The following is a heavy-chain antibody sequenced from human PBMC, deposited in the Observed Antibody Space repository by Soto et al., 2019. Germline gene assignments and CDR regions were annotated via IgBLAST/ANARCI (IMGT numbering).Heavy chain of an antibody. Sequence: QVQLVESGGGVVQPGRSLRLSCAASGFTFSSNGMHWVRQAPGKGLEWVAVISYDGRSKYYADSVKGRFTISRDNSKNTLNLRINTLRDEETAVYSCARGEYDSTWFNHGDSWGEGNLVTVSS. J-gene: IGHJ4*02. CDR3: ARGEYDSTWFNHGDS. D-gene: IGHD3-22*01. CDR2: ISYDGRSK. CDR1: GFTFSSNG. V-gene: IGHV3-30*03.